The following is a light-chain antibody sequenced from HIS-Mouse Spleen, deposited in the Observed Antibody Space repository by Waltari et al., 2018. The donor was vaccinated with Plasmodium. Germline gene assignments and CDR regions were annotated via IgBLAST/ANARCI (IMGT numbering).Light chain of an antibody. CDR2: DAS. J-gene: IGKJ4*01. V-gene: IGKV3-11*01. CDR3: QQRSNWPLT. CDR1: QTVSSY. Sequence: DIVLTPSPATLSLSPAERATLSCRASQTVSSYLAWYQQKPGQAPRLLIYDASNRATGIPARFSGSGSGTDFTLTISSLEPEDFAVYYCQQRSNWPLTFGGGTKVEIK.